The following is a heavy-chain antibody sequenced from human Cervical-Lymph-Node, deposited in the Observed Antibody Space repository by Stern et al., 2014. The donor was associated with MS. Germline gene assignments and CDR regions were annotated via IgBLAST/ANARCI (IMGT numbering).Heavy chain of an antibody. CDR3: TRGRGTLLYLH. V-gene: IGHV1-2*02. Sequence: QLVQSGAALRKPGASLEVSCEASGYNFIDYYIHWVRQAPGQGLEWVGWINPHTGDTRYAQKFLGRVAMTRDTSINTAYLELNSLTSDDTAFYYCTRGRGTLLYLHWGQGTLITVSS. CDR2: INPHTGDT. CDR1: GYNFIDYY. D-gene: IGHD2-15*01. J-gene: IGHJ4*02.